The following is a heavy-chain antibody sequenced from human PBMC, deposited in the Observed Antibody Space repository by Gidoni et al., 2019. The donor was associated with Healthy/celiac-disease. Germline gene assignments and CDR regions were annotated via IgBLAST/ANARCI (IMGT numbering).Heavy chain of an antibody. J-gene: IGHJ4*02. V-gene: IGHV4-59*01. CDR2: T. D-gene: IGHD6-19*01. Sequence: TNYNPSLKSRVTISVDTSKNQFSLKLSSVTAADTAVYYCARAGAVGLFDYWGQGTLVTVSS. CDR3: ARAGAVGLFDY.